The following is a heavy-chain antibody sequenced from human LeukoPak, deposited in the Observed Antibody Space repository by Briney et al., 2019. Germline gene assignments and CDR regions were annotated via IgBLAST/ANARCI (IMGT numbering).Heavy chain of an antibody. Sequence: SETLSLTCTVSGGSISSSSYYWGWIRQPPGKGLEWIGSIYYSGSTYYNPSLKSRVTISVDTSKNQFSLKLSSVTAADTAVYYCANTGGSSGWYLKPYLDYWGQGTLVTVSS. CDR2: IYYSGST. CDR1: GGSISSSSYY. V-gene: IGHV4-39*01. CDR3: ANTGGSSGWYLKPYLDY. J-gene: IGHJ4*02. D-gene: IGHD6-19*01.